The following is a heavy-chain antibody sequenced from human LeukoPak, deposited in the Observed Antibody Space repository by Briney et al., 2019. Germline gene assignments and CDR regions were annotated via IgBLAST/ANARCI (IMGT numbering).Heavy chain of an antibody. CDR3: ATGGLSIAARPADY. J-gene: IGHJ4*02. V-gene: IGHV1-69*13. CDR1: GYTFTSYG. Sequence: GASVKVSCKASGYTFTSYGISWVRQAPGQGLEWMGGIIPIFGTANYAQKFQGRVTITADESTSTAYMELSSLRSEDTAVYYCATGGLSIAARPADYWGQGTLVTVSS. D-gene: IGHD6-6*01. CDR2: IIPIFGTA.